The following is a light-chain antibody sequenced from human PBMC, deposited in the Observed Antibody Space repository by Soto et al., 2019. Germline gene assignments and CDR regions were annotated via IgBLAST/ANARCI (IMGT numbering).Light chain of an antibody. V-gene: IGKV3-20*01. CDR1: QSVSSSSY. J-gene: IGKJ2*01. CDR3: RQYGSSPSYT. Sequence: EIVLTQSPGTLSLSPGERATLSCRASQSVSSSSYLAWYQQKPGQAPRLLIYGASNSATGIPDRFSGSGSATDFTLTISRLEPEDFAVYYCRQYGSSPSYTFGQGTKLEIK. CDR2: GAS.